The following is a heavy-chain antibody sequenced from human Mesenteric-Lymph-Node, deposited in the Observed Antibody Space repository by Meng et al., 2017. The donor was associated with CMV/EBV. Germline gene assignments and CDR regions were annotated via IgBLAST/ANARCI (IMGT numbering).Heavy chain of an antibody. Sequence: GESLKISCAASGFSISDHYMNWVRQAPGKGLEWVSYISSSGSTIYYADSVKGRFTISRDNAKNSLYLQMNSLRAEDTAVYYCARDVLPAAIAGWFDPWGQGTLVTVSS. J-gene: IGHJ5*02. CDR3: ARDVLPAAIAGWFDP. CDR2: ISSSGSTI. V-gene: IGHV3-11*01. D-gene: IGHD2-2*02. CDR1: GFSISDHY.